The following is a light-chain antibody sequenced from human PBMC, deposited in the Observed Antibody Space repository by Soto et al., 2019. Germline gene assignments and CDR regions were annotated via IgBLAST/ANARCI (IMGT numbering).Light chain of an antibody. CDR1: RSDIGNYNY. CDR3: ISYTGSSTSYV. J-gene: IGLJ1*01. Sequence: QSALTQPASVSGSPGQSSTIACSGTRSDIGNYNYVAWYQQFPGKTPKILIYGVSNRPSGVSSRFSGSKSGNTASLTISGLQAEDEADYYCISYTGSSTSYVFGSGTKRTVL. V-gene: IGLV2-14*01. CDR2: GVS.